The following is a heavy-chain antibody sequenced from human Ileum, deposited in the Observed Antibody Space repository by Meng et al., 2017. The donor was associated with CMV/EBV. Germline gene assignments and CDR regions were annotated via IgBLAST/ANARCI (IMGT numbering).Heavy chain of an antibody. CDR1: GGSFSGYY. Sequence: VYGGSFSGYYWSWIRQPPGKGLEWIGEINHSGSTNYNPSLKSRVTISVDTSKNQFSLKLSSVTAADTAVYYCARVAFWSGYSRADYWGQGTLVTVSS. V-gene: IGHV4-34*01. D-gene: IGHD3-3*01. CDR3: ARVAFWSGYSRADY. CDR2: INHSGST. J-gene: IGHJ4*02.